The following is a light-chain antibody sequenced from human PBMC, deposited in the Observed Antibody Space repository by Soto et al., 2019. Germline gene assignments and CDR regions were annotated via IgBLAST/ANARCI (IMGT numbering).Light chain of an antibody. CDR2: EVS. V-gene: IGLV2-14*01. CDR3: GTWDSSLSAMV. CDR1: SNDVGGYNY. Sequence: QSVLTQPASMSGSPGQSITISCTGTSNDVGGYNYVSWYQQHPGKAPKLMIFEVSNRPSGIPDRFSGSKSGTSATLGITGLQTGDEADYYCGTWDSSLSAMVFGGGTKLTVL. J-gene: IGLJ3*02.